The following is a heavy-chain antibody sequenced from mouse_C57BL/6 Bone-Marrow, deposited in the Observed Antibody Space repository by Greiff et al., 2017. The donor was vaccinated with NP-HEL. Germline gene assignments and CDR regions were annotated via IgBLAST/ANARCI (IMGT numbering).Heavy chain of an antibody. CDR1: GFNIKNTY. J-gene: IGHJ4*01. D-gene: IGHD1-1*01. CDR2: IDPANGNT. Sequence: EVQLVESVAELVRPGASVKLSCSASGFNIKNTYMHWVKQRPEQGLEWIGRIDPANGNTKYAPKFQGKATITADTSSNTAYLQLSSQTSEDTSIYYCTLITTFHAMDYWGQGTSVTVSS. CDR3: TLITTFHAMDY. V-gene: IGHV14-3*01.